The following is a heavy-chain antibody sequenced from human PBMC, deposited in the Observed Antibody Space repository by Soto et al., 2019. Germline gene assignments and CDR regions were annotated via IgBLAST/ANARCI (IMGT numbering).Heavy chain of an antibody. V-gene: IGHV1-69*06. Sequence: ASVKVSCKASGGTFSSYAISWVRQAPGQGLEWMGGIIPIFGTANYAQKFQGRVTITADKSTSTAYMELSSLRSEDTAVYYCASGERQIMTTVTLYYYYGMDVWGQGTTVTVSS. CDR2: IIPIFGTA. CDR1: GGTFSSYA. D-gene: IGHD4-4*01. J-gene: IGHJ6*02. CDR3: ASGERQIMTTVTLYYYYGMDV.